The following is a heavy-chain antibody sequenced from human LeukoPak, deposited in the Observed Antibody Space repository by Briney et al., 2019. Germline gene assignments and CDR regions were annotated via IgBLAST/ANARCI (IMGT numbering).Heavy chain of an antibody. CDR1: GFRFSSYA. CDR3: AKFPQSVVGTTQFDF. CDR2: ISGSVGNT. V-gene: IGHV3-23*01. D-gene: IGHD2-15*01. J-gene: IGHJ4*02. Sequence: PGGSLRLSCAASGFRFSSYAMSWVRQAPGKGLEWISSISGSVGNTNYADSVKGRFTISRDNPKNTLSLQMNSLRAEDTAIYFCAKFPQSVVGTTQFDFWGQGTLVTVSS.